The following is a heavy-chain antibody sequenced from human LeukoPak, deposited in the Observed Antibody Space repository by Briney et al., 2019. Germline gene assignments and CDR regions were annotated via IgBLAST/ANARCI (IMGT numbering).Heavy chain of an antibody. CDR2: IIPIFGTA. CDR1: GYTFTSYG. CDR3: ARARSYGYSDWFDP. Sequence: GASVKVSCKASGYTFTSYGISWVRQAPGQGLEWMGGIIPIFGTANYAQKFQGRVTITADESTSTAYMELSSLRSEDTAVYYCARARSYGYSDWFDPWGQGTLVTVSS. V-gene: IGHV1-69*13. J-gene: IGHJ5*02. D-gene: IGHD5-18*01.